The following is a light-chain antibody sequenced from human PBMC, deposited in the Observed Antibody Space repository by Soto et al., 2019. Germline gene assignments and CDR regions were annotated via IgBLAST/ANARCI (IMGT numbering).Light chain of an antibody. Sequence: QSVLTQPASVSGSPGQSITISCTGTSSDVGGYNYVSWYQQHPGKAPKLMIYDVSNRPSGVSNRFSGSKSGNTASLTISGLQAEDEADYYCCSYTSRSTLAVFGGGTKVTVL. J-gene: IGLJ2*01. CDR2: DVS. V-gene: IGLV2-14*01. CDR1: SSDVGGYNY. CDR3: CSYTSRSTLAV.